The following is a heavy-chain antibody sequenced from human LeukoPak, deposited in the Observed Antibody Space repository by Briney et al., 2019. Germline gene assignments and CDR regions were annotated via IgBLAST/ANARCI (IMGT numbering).Heavy chain of an antibody. CDR1: GFTFSSYA. D-gene: IGHD1-1*01. J-gene: IGHJ6*03. CDR3: ARVGWNEVSYYYMDV. Sequence: PGGSLRLSCAASGFTFSSYAMSWVRQAPGRGLEWVSAISGSGGSTYYADSVKGRFTISRDNSKNTLYLQMNSLRAEDTAVYYCARVGWNEVSYYYMDVWGKGTTVTVSS. V-gene: IGHV3-23*01. CDR2: ISGSGGST.